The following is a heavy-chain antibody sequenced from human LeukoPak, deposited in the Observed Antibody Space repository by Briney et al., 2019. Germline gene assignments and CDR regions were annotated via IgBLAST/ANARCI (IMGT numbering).Heavy chain of an antibody. D-gene: IGHD3-3*01. CDR1: GGSISSYY. Sequence: PSETLSLTCTVSGGSISSYYWSWIRQPSGKGLEWIGYIYYSGSTNYNPSLKSRVTISVDTSKNQFSLKLSSVTAADTAVYYCARVSGDYDFWSGYYQGNWFDPWGQGTLVTVSS. CDR2: IYYSGST. J-gene: IGHJ5*02. V-gene: IGHV4-59*01. CDR3: ARVSGDYDFWSGYYQGNWFDP.